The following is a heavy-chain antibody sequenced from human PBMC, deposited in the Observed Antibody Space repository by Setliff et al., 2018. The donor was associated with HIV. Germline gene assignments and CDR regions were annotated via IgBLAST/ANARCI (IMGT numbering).Heavy chain of an antibody. CDR3: ARSLYSGGLDY. J-gene: IGHJ4*02. CDR2: MNTDGSST. Sequence: PGGSLRLSCAASGFTFSSYWMHWVRQAPGKGLVWVFGMNTDGSSTRYADSVKGRFTISRDNSKNTLYLQMNRLRAEDTAVYYCARSLYSGGLDYWGQGTLVTVSS. V-gene: IGHV3-74*01. CDR1: GFTFSSYW. D-gene: IGHD5-18*01.